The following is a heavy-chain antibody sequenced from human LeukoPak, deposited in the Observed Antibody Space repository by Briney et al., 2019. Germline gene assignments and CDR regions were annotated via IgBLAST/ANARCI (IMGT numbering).Heavy chain of an antibody. J-gene: IGHJ6*03. Sequence: QAGGSLRLSCAASRFTFSSYSMNWVRQAPGKGLEWVSYISSSSSTIYYADSVKGRFTISRDNAKKSLYLQMNSLRAEDTALYYCARDGGVPDYGDYDYYYYMDVWGKGTTVTVSS. V-gene: IGHV3-48*01. CDR1: RFTFSSYS. D-gene: IGHD4-17*01. CDR3: ARDGGVPDYGDYDYYYYMDV. CDR2: ISSSSSTI.